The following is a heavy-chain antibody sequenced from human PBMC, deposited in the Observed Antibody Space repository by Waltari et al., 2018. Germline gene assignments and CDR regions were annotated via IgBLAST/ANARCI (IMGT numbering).Heavy chain of an antibody. CDR1: GGSISSGGYS. D-gene: IGHD5-18*01. V-gene: IGHV4-30-2*01. Sequence: QLQLQESGSGLVKPSQTLSLTCAVSGGSISSGGYSWSWIRQPPGQGLEWIGYIYYRGRTHYNPALKSRVTRSVDRSKNQFSLKLSAVTAADTAVYYCARDRYRYGSFDPWGQGTLVTVSS. CDR3: ARDRYRYGSFDP. CDR2: IYYRGRT. J-gene: IGHJ5*02.